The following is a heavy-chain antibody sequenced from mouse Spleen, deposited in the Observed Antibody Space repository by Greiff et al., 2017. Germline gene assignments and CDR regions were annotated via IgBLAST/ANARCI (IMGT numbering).Heavy chain of an antibody. V-gene: IGHV1-26*01. J-gene: IGHJ3*01. CDR2: INPNNGGT. CDR1: GYTFTDYY. Sequence: VQLQQSGPELVKPGASVKISCKASGYTFTDYYMNWVKQSHGKSLEWIGDINPNNGGTSYNQKFKGKATLTVDKSSSTAYMELRSLTSEDSAVYYCAREGITTAGWFAYWGQGTLVTVSA. D-gene: IGHD1-2*01. CDR3: AREGITTAGWFAY.